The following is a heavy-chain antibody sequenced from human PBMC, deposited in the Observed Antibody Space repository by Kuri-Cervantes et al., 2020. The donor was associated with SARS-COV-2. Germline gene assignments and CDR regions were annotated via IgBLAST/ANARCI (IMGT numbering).Heavy chain of an antibody. D-gene: IGHD3-22*01. CDR3: AKDRGDSTMNSVNWFDP. CDR2: IFYGGGT. J-gene: IGHJ5*02. CDR1: GGSITSGDHS. Sequence: SETLSLTCTVSGGSITSGDHSWSWIRQRPGKDLEWIGSIFYGGGTYSNPSLKSRLSMSVDASQSQFSLTLMFATAADTAVYYCAKDRGDSTMNSVNWFDPWGQGTRVTVSS. V-gene: IGHV4-31*03.